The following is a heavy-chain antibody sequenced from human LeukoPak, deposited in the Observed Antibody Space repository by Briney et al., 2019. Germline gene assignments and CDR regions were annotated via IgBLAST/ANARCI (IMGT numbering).Heavy chain of an antibody. J-gene: IGHJ6*02. V-gene: IGHV3-13*01. CDR3: ARANKRSSGWYYYYGMDV. CDR1: GFTFSSYD. Sequence: PGGSLRLSCAASGFTFSSYDMHWVRQATGKGLEWVSAICTAGDTYYPGSVKGRFTISRENAKNSLYLQMNSLRAEDTAVYYCARANKRSSGWYYYYGMDVWGQGTTVTVSS. CDR2: ICTAGDT. D-gene: IGHD6-19*01.